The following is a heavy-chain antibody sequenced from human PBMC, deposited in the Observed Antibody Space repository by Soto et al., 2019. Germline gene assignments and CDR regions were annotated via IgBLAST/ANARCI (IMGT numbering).Heavy chain of an antibody. CDR1: GYTFSSYG. Sequence: QVQLVQSGAEVKTPGASVKVSCKASGYTFSSYGISWVRQAPGQGLEWMGWISGDNGNTNYAQKFQDRVTLTTDTSTNTAYMEMRSLRSDDTAVYYCARDLDIQTTTGGVDLWGQGTLVTVSS. CDR2: ISGDNGNT. D-gene: IGHD5-12*01. V-gene: IGHV1-18*01. CDR3: ARDLDIQTTTGGVDL. J-gene: IGHJ5*02.